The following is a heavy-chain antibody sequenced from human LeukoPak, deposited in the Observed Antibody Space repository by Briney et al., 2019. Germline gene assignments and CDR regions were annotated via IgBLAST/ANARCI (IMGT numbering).Heavy chain of an antibody. CDR1: GFTVSSNY. Sequence: PGGSLRLSCAASGFTVSSNYMSWVRQAPGKGLEWVSVIYSGGSTYYADSVKGRFTISRDNSKNTLYLQMNNLRAEDTAVYYCAPEYSGSYGGSWGQGTLVTVSS. V-gene: IGHV3-53*01. CDR2: IYSGGST. J-gene: IGHJ5*02. D-gene: IGHD1-26*01. CDR3: APEYSGSYGGS.